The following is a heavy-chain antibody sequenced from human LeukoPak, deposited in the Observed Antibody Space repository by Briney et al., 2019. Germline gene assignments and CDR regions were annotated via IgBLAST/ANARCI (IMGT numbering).Heavy chain of an antibody. CDR2: IIPIFGTA. J-gene: IGHJ4*02. CDR1: GGTFSSYA. Sequence: SVKVSCKASGGTFSSYAISWVRQAPGQGLEWMGGIIPIFGTANYAQKFQGRVTITTDESTSTAYMELSRLRSEDTAVYYCARGGDYSNYFDYWGQGTLVTVSS. D-gene: IGHD4-11*01. CDR3: ARGGDYSNYFDY. V-gene: IGHV1-69*05.